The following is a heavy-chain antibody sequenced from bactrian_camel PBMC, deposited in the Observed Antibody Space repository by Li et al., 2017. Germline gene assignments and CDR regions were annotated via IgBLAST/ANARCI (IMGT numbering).Heavy chain of an antibody. CDR2: IYSGGEPT. V-gene: IGHV3S1*01. CDR3: ASTEPKHGRCLYSYEYMY. D-gene: IGHD2*01. Sequence: HVQLVESGGGSVRPGGSLRLSCAAYGLTFDGGNCMGWFRQAPGREREGVAGIYSGGEPTYYAESVKGRFTITQDTAKNMVYLTMNNLKPEDTAMYFRASTEPKHGRCLYSYEYMYWGQGTQVTVS. CDR1: GLTFDGGNC. J-gene: IGHJ4*01.